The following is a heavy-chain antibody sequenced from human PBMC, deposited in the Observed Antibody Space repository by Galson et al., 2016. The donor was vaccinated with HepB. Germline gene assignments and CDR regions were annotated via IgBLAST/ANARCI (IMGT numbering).Heavy chain of an antibody. J-gene: IGHJ4*02. Sequence: SLRLSCAASGFTFSTSPMSWVRWAPGKGLEWLSSISGSGDRTYYSDSVKGRFTISRDTSKNTLYLQTSSLRVDDTALYYCTRDPASYNWGQGTLVLVSS. CDR1: GFTFSTSP. CDR2: ISGSGDRT. D-gene: IGHD2-21*01. CDR3: TRDPASYN. V-gene: IGHV3-23*01.